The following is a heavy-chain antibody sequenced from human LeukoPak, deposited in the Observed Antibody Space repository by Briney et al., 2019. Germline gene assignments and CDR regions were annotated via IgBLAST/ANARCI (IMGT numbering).Heavy chain of an antibody. CDR3: AKDIGAVAGPLDY. Sequence: GGSLRLSCAASGFTFDDYAMHWVRQAPGKGLEWVSGISWNSGSIGYADSVKGRFTISRDNAKNSLYLQMNSLRAGDMALYYCAKDIGAVAGPLDYWGQGTLVTVSS. CDR2: ISWNSGSI. D-gene: IGHD6-19*01. J-gene: IGHJ4*02. CDR1: GFTFDDYA. V-gene: IGHV3-9*03.